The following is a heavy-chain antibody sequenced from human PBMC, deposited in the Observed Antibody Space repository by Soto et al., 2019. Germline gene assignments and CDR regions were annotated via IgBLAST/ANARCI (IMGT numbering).Heavy chain of an antibody. CDR3: ARFQKYGSGRYWYFDL. J-gene: IGHJ2*01. D-gene: IGHD3-10*01. CDR1: GGSFSGYY. Sequence: QVQLQQWGAGLLKPSGTLSLTCAVYGGSFSGYYWSWIRQPPGKGLEWIGEINHSGSTNYNPSLKSRVTISVDTSKNQFSLKLSSVTAADTAVYYCARFQKYGSGRYWYFDLWGRGTLVTVSS. CDR2: INHSGST. V-gene: IGHV4-34*01.